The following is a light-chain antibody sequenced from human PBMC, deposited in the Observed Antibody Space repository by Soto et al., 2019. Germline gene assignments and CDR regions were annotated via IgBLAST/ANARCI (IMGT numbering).Light chain of an antibody. CDR3: QEYGTSRT. Sequence: MPMTGCAASLSAALGDRVTITGRASQSTSSYLNWYQQKPGKAPKLLTYAASSLQSGVPSRSSGGGSETDFTLTISRMEPEDFVVYYCQEYGTSRTVGQGTKVDI. CDR2: AAS. CDR1: QSTSSY. V-gene: IGKV1-39*02. J-gene: IGKJ1*01.